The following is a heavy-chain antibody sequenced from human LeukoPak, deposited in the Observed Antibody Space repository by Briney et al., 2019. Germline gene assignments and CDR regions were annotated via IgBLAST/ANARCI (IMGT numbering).Heavy chain of an antibody. CDR1: GFTFSSYG. Sequence: PGGSLRLSCAASGFTFSSYGMHWVRQAPGKGLEWVAFIRYDGSNKYYADSVKGRFTISRDNSKNTLYLQMNSLRAEDTAVYYCAKDSQDIVVVVAATHKSFDYWGQGTLVTVSS. D-gene: IGHD2-15*01. CDR3: AKDSQDIVVVVAATHKSFDY. J-gene: IGHJ4*02. V-gene: IGHV3-30*02. CDR2: IRYDGSNK.